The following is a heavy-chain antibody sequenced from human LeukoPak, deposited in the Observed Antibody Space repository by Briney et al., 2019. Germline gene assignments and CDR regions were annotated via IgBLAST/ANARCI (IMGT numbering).Heavy chain of an antibody. CDR2: IHRDGRT. J-gene: IGHJ4*02. CDR1: GVSISSSEW. V-gene: IGHV4-4*02. Sequence: PSGTLSLTCAVSGVSISSSEWWIWVRQPPGQGLEWIGEIHRDGRTRYNPSLQTRVTMSIDYSKNQISLEVTSVTAADTAIYYCGKTDIYFNPIDHWGPGSLVTVSS. CDR3: GKTDIYFNPIDH. D-gene: IGHD3-9*01.